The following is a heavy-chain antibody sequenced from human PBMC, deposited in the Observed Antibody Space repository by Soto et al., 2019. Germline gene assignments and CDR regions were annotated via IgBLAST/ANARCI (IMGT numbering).Heavy chain of an antibody. CDR2: IIPILGIA. CDR3: AREGYCSSTSCYLETNWFEP. J-gene: IGHJ5*02. CDR1: GGTFSSYT. D-gene: IGHD2-2*01. Sequence: QVQLVQSGAEVKKPGSSVKVSCKASGGTFSSYTISWVRQAPGQGLEWMGRIIPILGIANYAQKFQGRVTITADKSTSTAYMELSSLRAEDTALYYCAREGYCSSTSCYLETNWFEPWGQGTLVTVSS. V-gene: IGHV1-69*08.